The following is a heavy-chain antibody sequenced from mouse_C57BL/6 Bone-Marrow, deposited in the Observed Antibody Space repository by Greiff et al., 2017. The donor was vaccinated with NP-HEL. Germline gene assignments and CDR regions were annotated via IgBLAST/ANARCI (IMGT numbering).Heavy chain of an antibody. CDR3: TTGGAPWYFDY. Sequence: EVQLVESGAELVRPGASVKLSCTASGFNIKDDYMHWVKQRPEQGLEWIGWIDPENGDTEYASKFQGKATITADTSSNTAYLQLSSLTSEDTAVYYCTTGGAPWYFDYWGQGTTLTVSS. CDR2: IDPENGDT. CDR1: GFNIKDDY. V-gene: IGHV14-4*01. J-gene: IGHJ2*01.